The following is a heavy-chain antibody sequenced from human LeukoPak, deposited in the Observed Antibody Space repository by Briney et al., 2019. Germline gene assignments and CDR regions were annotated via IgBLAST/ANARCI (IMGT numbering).Heavy chain of an antibody. CDR3: ARDRGAYYYETGY. D-gene: IGHD3-22*01. V-gene: IGHV3-30*14. J-gene: IGHJ4*02. Sequence: PGGSLRLSCAASGFTFSSYAMHWVRQAPGKGLEWVAVISYDGSNKYYADSVKGRFTISRDNSKNTLYLQMNGLRAEDTAVYYCARDRGAYYYETGYWGQGTLVTVSS. CDR2: ISYDGSNK. CDR1: GFTFSSYA.